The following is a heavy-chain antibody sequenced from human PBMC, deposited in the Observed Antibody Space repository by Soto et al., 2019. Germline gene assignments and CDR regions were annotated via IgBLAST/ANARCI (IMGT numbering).Heavy chain of an antibody. V-gene: IGHV5-51*01. D-gene: IGHD5-18*01. Sequence: PGESLKISCMGSGYTFDNYWIGWVRQMPGKGLEWMGIIYPGDFDTRYSTSFQGHVTMPVDKSINTAYLQWSSLETSDTAMYFYSRALGYSYGHRELFDYWGQGTPVTVSS. J-gene: IGHJ4*02. CDR1: GYTFDNYW. CDR3: SRALGYSYGHRELFDY. CDR2: IYPGDFDT.